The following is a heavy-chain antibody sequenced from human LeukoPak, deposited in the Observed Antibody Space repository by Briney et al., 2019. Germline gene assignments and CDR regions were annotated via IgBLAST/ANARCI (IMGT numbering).Heavy chain of an antibody. Sequence: KASETLSLTCTVSGYSITSAYYWGWIRQPPGKGLEWIGSFFLKGSTYYNPSLKSRVTISVDTSKNQFSLKLSSVTAADTAVYYCARGRYYYGSGFFYWGQGTLVTVSS. V-gene: IGHV4-38-2*02. CDR1: GYSITSAYY. J-gene: IGHJ4*02. D-gene: IGHD3-10*01. CDR3: ARGRYYYGSGFFY. CDR2: FFLKGST.